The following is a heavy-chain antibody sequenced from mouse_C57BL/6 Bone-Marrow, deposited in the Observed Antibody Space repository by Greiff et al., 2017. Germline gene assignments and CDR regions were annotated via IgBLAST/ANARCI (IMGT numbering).Heavy chain of an antibody. D-gene: IGHD1-1*01. V-gene: IGHV1-81*01. CDR3: ATTTIVDWCLDD. Sequence: QVQLQQSGAELVRPGASVKLSCKASGYTFTSYGISWVKQRPGKGLEWIGEIYPRNGNTYYNEKFKGQATLTVDKSSSTAYMELRSLTSDDSAVDYCATTTIVDWCLDDWGPGTTVTVSS. J-gene: IGHJ1*01. CDR1: GYTFTSYG. CDR2: IYPRNGNT.